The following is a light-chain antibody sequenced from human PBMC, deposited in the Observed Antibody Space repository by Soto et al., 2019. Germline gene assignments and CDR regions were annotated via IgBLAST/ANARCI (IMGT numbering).Light chain of an antibody. V-gene: IGKV3-11*01. J-gene: IGKJ1*01. CDR3: HQRQSWPRT. CDR2: DAS. CDR1: QSLGSD. Sequence: EIVMTQSPGTLSLSPGDTATLSCRASQSLGSDLAWYQQKPGQAPRLLIYDASNRATGIPVRLSASGTGTDFTLTISDVQPEDFAVYYCHQRQSWPRTFGQGTKVDIK.